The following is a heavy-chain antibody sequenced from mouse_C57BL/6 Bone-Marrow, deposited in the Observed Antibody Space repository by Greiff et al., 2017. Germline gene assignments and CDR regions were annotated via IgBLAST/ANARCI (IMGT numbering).Heavy chain of an antibody. CDR1: GYTFTDYY. J-gene: IGHJ1*03. CDR3: AKSPVDGSSYWYFDV. CDR2: INPNNGGT. D-gene: IGHD1-1*01. V-gene: IGHV1-26*01. Sequence: EVQLQQSGPELVKPGASVKISCKASGYTFTDYYMNWVKQSPGKSLEWIGDINPNNGGTSYNQKFKGKATLTVDKSSSTAYMELRSLTSEDSAVYYCAKSPVDGSSYWYFDVWGTGTTVTVSS.